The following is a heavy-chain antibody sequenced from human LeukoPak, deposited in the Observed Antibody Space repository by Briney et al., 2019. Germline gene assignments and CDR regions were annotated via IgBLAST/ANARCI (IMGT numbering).Heavy chain of an antibody. Sequence: GGSLRLSCAASGLTFSSYWMHWVRQAPGKGLLWVSRINTDGSSTHYADSVKGRLTISRDNAKNMLYLQMNGLRAEDTAVYYCVVWGEDSSGHRFDHWGQGTLVTVSS. D-gene: IGHD3-22*01. CDR1: GLTFSSYW. CDR2: INTDGSST. J-gene: IGHJ4*02. CDR3: VVWGEDSSGHRFDH. V-gene: IGHV3-74*01.